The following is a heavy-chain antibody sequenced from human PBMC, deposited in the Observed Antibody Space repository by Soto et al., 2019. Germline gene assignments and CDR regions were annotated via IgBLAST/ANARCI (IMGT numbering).Heavy chain of an antibody. J-gene: IGHJ3*02. CDR3: AKDAGGNPDAFDI. CDR2: ISGSSDFL. Sequence: PGGSLRLSCAASGFTFSNSIINWVRQAPGQGLEWVSSISGSSDFLYYADSVKGRFTISRDNSKNTLYLQMNSLRAEDTAVYYCAKDAGGNPDAFDIWGQGTMVTVSS. CDR1: GFTFSNSI. V-gene: IGHV3-21*01. D-gene: IGHD6-13*01.